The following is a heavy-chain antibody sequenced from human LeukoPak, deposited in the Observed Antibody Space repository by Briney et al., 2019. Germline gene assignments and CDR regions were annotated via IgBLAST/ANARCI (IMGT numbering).Heavy chain of an antibody. Sequence: PGRSLRLSCAASGFTFSSYAMSWVRQAPGKGLEWVSAISGSGGSTYYADSVKGRFTISRDNSKNTLYLQMNSLRAEDTAVYYCAKDPGYCSSTSCYAHFDYWGQGTLVTVSS. CDR1: GFTFSSYA. CDR2: ISGSGGST. D-gene: IGHD2-2*01. J-gene: IGHJ4*02. V-gene: IGHV3-23*01. CDR3: AKDPGYCSSTSCYAHFDY.